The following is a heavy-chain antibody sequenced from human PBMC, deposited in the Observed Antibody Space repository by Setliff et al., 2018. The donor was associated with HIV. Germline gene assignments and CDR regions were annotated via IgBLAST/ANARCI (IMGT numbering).Heavy chain of an antibody. V-gene: IGHV4-59*01. D-gene: IGHD1-26*01. CDR3: SRSTVGAGASFP. CDR2: IYHTGYS. J-gene: IGHJ5*02. CDR1: GASINSYY. Sequence: SETLSLTCKVSGASINSYYWSWIRQPPGKGLEWIGYIYHTGYSNSKPSLESRVTISLDTSKNQFSLRLNSVTAADTAVYYCSRSTVGAGASFPWRRGILVTVSS.